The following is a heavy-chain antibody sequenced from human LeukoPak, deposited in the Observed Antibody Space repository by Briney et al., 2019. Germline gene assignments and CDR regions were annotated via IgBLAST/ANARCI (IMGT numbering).Heavy chain of an antibody. CDR2: ISSSSSTI. V-gene: IGHV3-48*04. CDR1: GFTFSSYS. D-gene: IGHD5-24*01. J-gene: IGHJ4*02. Sequence: GGSLRLSCAASGFTFSSYSMNWVRQAPGKGLEWVSYISSSSSTIYYADSVKGRFTISRDNAKNSLYLQMNSLRAEDTAVYYCARSWLMATPYFDYWGQGTLVTVSS. CDR3: ARSWLMATPYFDY.